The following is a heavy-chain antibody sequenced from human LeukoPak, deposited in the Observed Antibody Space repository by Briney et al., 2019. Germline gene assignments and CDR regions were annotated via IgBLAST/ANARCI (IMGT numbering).Heavy chain of an antibody. CDR2: IYRSGST. V-gene: IGHV4-30-2*01. CDR1: GGSISSGGYS. D-gene: IGHD3-22*01. J-gene: IGHJ4*02. Sequence: SETLSLTCAVSGGSISSGGYSWSWIRQPPGKGLEWIGYIYRSGSTYYNPSLKSRVTISVDRSKNQFSLKLSSVTAADTAVYYCARVTTTYYYDSSGPNYFDYWGQGTLVTVSS. CDR3: ARVTTTYYYDSSGPNYFDY.